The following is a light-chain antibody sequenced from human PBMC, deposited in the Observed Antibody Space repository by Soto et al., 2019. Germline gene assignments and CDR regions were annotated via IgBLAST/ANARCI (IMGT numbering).Light chain of an antibody. CDR3: QQSFSSRWT. V-gene: IGKV1-39*01. Sequence: DIELPPSTSSLSASVGDRVTITCGASQGIITYLNWYQQKPGKAPNLLIYSSSTLQSGVPSRFSGSGSGTDFTLTISSLQPEDFATYYCQQSFSSRWTFGQGTKVDIK. CDR1: QGIITY. CDR2: SSS. J-gene: IGKJ1*01.